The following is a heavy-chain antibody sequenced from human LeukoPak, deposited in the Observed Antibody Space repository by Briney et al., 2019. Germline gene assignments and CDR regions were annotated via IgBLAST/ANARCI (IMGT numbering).Heavy chain of an antibody. CDR1: GYTFTSYG. Sequence: ASVKVSCKASGYTFTSYGISWVRQAPGQGLEWMGWISTYNGDTNYAQKLQGRVTMTTDTSTNTAYMELRSLRSDDTAVYYCARGDTAMVPTLGAFDIWGQGTMVTVSS. J-gene: IGHJ3*02. CDR2: ISTYNGDT. CDR3: ARGDTAMVPTLGAFDI. V-gene: IGHV1-18*01. D-gene: IGHD5-18*01.